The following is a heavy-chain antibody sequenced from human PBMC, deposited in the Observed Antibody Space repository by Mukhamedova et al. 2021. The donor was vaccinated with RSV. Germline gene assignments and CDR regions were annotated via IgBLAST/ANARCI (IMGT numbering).Heavy chain of an antibody. CDR2: ISNSGTGR. D-gene: IGHD3-3*01. V-gene: IGHV3-23*01. CDR3: AKSPTDDFWQTYSDYYYMDV. J-gene: IGHJ6*03. Sequence: GKGLEWVSSISNSGTGRYYADSVRGRFTISRDNSKNTLYLQINSLRAEDTAVYYCAKSPTDDFWQTYSDYYYMDVWGKGTTVTVSS.